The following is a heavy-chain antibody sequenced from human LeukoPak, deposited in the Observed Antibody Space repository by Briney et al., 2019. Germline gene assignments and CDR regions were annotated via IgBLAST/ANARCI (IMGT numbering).Heavy chain of an antibody. CDR1: GFTLSDYP. D-gene: IGHD3-22*01. CDR3: ARRGYESSGPNYYFAH. Sequence: PGGGLRVSCAAPGFTLSDYPMSWGRQGPGKGLQWVSLFDRVSLVTYYADSVRGRFTVSRDNYKNTWCLRMNSLRAEDTAIYYCARRGYESSGPNYYFAHWGQGILVTISS. V-gene: IGHV3-23*01. CDR2: FDRVSLVT. J-gene: IGHJ4*02.